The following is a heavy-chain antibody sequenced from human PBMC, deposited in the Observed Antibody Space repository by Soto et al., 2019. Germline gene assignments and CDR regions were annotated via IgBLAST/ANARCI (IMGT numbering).Heavy chain of an antibody. V-gene: IGHV4-59*01. D-gene: IGHD5-12*01. CDR3: AREGNLGRWLQPLDF. Sequence: QVQLQVSAPGLVKPSETLSLTCTVSGDSISAYSWSWVRQPPGKGLEWIGNIHYNGNTKYNPSLKCRVTMSVDTSQNQLSLKLISVTAADTAKYFCAREGNLGRWLQPLDFWGQGTLVTVSS. CDR2: IHYNGNT. CDR1: GDSISAYS. J-gene: IGHJ4*02.